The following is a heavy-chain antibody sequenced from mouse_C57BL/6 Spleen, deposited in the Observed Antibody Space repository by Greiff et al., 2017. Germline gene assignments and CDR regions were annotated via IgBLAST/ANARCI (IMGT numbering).Heavy chain of an antibody. D-gene: IGHD2-4*01. J-gene: IGHJ4*01. V-gene: IGHV1-9*01. Sequence: QVQLQQSGAELMKPGASVKLSCKATGYTFTGYWIEWVKQRPGHGLEWNGEILPGSGSTNYNEKFKGKATFTADTSSNTAYMQLSSLTTEDSAIYYCARSGLYYDYDNYAMDYWGQGTSVTVSS. CDR2: ILPGSGST. CDR3: ARSGLYYDYDNYAMDY. CDR1: GYTFTGYW.